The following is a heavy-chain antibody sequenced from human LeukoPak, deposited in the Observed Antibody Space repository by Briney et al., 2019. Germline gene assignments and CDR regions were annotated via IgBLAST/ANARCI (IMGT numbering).Heavy chain of an antibody. Sequence: ASVKVSCKTSGYTFTSHSINWVRQAPGQGLEWMGWISTKTGNPTYAQDFRGRFVFSLDTSVSTAYLQINTLKAEDIAVYYCAREPAGYNWNYSLGDYWGQGTLVTVSS. CDR2: ISTKTGNP. J-gene: IGHJ4*02. CDR1: GYTFTSHS. CDR3: AREPAGYNWNYSLGDY. D-gene: IGHD1-1*01. V-gene: IGHV7-4-1*02.